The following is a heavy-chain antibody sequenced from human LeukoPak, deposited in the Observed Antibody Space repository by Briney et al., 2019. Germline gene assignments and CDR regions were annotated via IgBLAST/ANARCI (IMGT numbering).Heavy chain of an antibody. CDR3: ARGPIGGLRKGFDI. CDR1: GNTFAGYY. CDR2: INTHNGAK. D-gene: IGHD1-26*01. J-gene: IGHJ4*02. Sequence: ASVKVSCKASGNTFAGYYVHWVRQAPGQGLEWMGWINTHNGAKNYAQHFQGRVTMTTDTAVTTAYMDLDGLISDDAAVYFCARGPIGGLRKGFDIWGQGTLVTVSS. V-gene: IGHV1-2*02.